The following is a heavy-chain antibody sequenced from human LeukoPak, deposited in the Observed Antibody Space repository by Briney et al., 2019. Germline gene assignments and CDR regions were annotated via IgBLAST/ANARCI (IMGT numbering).Heavy chain of an antibody. CDR1: GGTFSSYT. V-gene: IGHV1-69*13. CDR2: IIPIFGTA. Sequence: SVKVSCKASGGTFSSYTISWVRQAPGQGLEWMGGIIPIFGTANYAQKFQGRVTITADESTSTAYMELSSLRSEDTAVYYCARDKSNGYYYYYYMDVWGKGTTVTVSS. J-gene: IGHJ6*03. D-gene: IGHD4-11*01. CDR3: ARDKSNGYYYYYYMDV.